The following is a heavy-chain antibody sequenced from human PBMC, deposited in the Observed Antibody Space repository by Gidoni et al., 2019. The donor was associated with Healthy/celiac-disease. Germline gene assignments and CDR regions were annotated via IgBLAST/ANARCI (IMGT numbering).Heavy chain of an antibody. CDR1: GGPFSSYA. J-gene: IGHJ6*02. D-gene: IGHD3-10*01. Sequence: QVQLVQSGAEVTKPGSSVKVSCKASGGPFSSYAISWVRQAPGQGLEWMGGIIPIFGTANYAQKFQGRVTITADESTSTAYMELSSLRSEDTAVYYCARNTITMVRGVIPNYYYYGMDVWGQGTTVTVSS. V-gene: IGHV1-69*01. CDR2: IIPIFGTA. CDR3: ARNTITMVRGVIPNYYYYGMDV.